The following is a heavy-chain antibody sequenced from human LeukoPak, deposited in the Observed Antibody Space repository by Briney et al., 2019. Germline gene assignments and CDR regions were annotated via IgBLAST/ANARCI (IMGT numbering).Heavy chain of an antibody. CDR1: GFSFSSYA. CDR2: ISGSGDNT. CDR3: AKDLTADAFDI. Sequence: PGGSLRLSCAASGFSFSSYAMNWVRQAPGKGLEWVSGISGSGDNTYYADSVKGRFTISRDNSKNTLYLQMNSLRAEDTAVYYCAKDLTADAFDIWGQGTMVTVSS. J-gene: IGHJ3*02. V-gene: IGHV3-23*01.